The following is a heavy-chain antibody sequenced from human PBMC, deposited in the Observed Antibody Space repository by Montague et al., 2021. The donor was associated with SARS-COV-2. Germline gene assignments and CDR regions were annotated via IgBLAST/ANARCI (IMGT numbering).Heavy chain of an antibody. V-gene: IGHV4-59*08. J-gene: IGHJ5*02. CDR3: ARFFRVGTSSAFDH. CDR2: VRDSGTT. D-gene: IGHD3-10*01. Sequence: SETLSLTCGVSGDSIMSYHWSRVRKPPGRGLEWIGDVRDSGTTNYNPSLNNRVTISIDTSKAQFSLILTSVNAADTAVYYCARFFRVGTSSAFDHWGQGILVTASS. CDR1: GDSIMSYH.